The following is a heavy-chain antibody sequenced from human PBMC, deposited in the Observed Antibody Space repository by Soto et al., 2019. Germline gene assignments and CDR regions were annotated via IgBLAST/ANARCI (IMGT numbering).Heavy chain of an antibody. D-gene: IGHD6-13*01. J-gene: IGHJ6*02. Sequence: ASVKVSCKASGGTFSSYAISWVRQAPGQGLEWMGGIIPIFGTANYAQKFQGRVTITADKSTSTAYMELSSLRSEDTAVYYCASIPTGYSSSWYLGPGHYYYGMDVWGQGTTVTVSS. CDR2: IIPIFGTA. V-gene: IGHV1-69*06. CDR3: ASIPTGYSSSWYLGPGHYYYGMDV. CDR1: GGTFSSYA.